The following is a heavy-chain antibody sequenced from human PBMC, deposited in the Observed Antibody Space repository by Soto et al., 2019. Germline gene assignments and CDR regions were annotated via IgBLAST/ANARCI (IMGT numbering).Heavy chain of an antibody. CDR3: ARAAPITMVRGVIITGGWFDP. J-gene: IGHJ5*02. V-gene: IGHV1-69*01. CDR2: IIPIFGTA. Sequence: QVQLVQSGAEVKKPGSSVKVSCKASGGTFSSYAISWVRQAPGQGLEWMGGIIPIFGTANYAQKFQGRVTITGDESTSTAYRELSSLRSEDTAVYYCARAAPITMVRGVIITGGWFDPWGQGTLVTVSS. D-gene: IGHD3-10*01. CDR1: GGTFSSYA.